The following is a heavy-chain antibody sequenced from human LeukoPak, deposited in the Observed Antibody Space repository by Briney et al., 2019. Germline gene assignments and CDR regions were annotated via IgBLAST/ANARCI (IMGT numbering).Heavy chain of an antibody. Sequence: PGGSLRLSCAASGFTVSNNYMSWVRQAPGKGLEWVSAISGSGGSTYYADSVKGRFTISRDNSKNTLYLQMNSLRAEDTAVYYCAKDIAYCGGDCYSGQHWGQGTLVTVSS. V-gene: IGHV3-23*01. CDR1: GFTVSNNY. J-gene: IGHJ1*01. CDR2: ISGSGGST. CDR3: AKDIAYCGGDCYSGQH. D-gene: IGHD2-21*02.